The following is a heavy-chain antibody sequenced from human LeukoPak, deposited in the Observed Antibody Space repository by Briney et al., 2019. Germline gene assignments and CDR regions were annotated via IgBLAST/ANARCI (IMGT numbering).Heavy chain of an antibody. Sequence: GGSLRLSCTASGFTFDSFTMHWVRQAPGRGLEWVAVVSYDGNSEYYADSVKGRFTISRDSSRNTLYLQMNNLRVEDTAVYYCAAEYCGGGFFYTRHSGHDYWGQGTLVTVSS. D-gene: IGHD2-21*01. V-gene: IGHV3-30-3*01. CDR3: AAEYCGGGFFYTRHSGHDY. CDR1: GFTFDSFT. CDR2: VSYDGNSE. J-gene: IGHJ4*02.